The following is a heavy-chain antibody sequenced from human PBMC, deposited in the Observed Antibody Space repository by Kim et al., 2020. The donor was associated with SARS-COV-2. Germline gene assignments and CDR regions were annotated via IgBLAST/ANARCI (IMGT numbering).Heavy chain of an antibody. D-gene: IGHD3-9*01. CDR2: IWYDGSKT. CDR1: GFTFNSYG. CDR3: AREGDDILTNYSPFDY. J-gene: IGHJ4*02. V-gene: IGHV3-33*01. Sequence: GGSLRLSCAASGFTFNSYGMHWVRQAPGKGLEWVAVIWYDGSKTHYGDSVKGRVTISRDNSKSTVYLQMNSLRAEDTAVYYCAREGDDILTNYSPFDYWGQGTLVTVSS.